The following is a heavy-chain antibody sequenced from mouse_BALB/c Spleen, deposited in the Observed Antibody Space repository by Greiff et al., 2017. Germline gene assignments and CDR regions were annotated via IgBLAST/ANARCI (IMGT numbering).Heavy chain of an antibody. CDR3: ARHGLYAMDY. V-gene: IGHV5-17*02. CDR2: ISSGSSTI. J-gene: IGHJ4*01. CDR1: GFTFSSFG. Sequence: EVQVVESGGGLVQPGGSRKLSCAASGFTFSSFGMHWVRQAPEKGLEWVAYISSGSSTIYYADTVKGRFTISRDNPKNTLFLQMTSLRSEDTAMYYCARHGLYAMDYWGQGTSVTVSS.